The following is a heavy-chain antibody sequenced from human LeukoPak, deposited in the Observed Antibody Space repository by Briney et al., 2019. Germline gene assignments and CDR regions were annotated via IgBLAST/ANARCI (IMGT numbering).Heavy chain of an antibody. CDR3: ARDHLSPITDYDSSGYGY. J-gene: IGHJ4*02. CDR1: GFTFSSYS. D-gene: IGHD3-22*01. V-gene: IGHV3-48*04. CDR2: ISSSSSTI. Sequence: GGSLRLSCAASGFTFSSYSMNWVRQAPGKGLEWVSYISSSSSTIYYADSVKGRFTISRDNAKNSLYLQMNSLRAEDTAVYYCARDHLSPITDYDSSGYGYWGQGTLVTVSS.